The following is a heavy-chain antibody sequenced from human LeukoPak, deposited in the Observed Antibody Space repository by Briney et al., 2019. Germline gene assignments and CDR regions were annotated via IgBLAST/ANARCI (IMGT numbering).Heavy chain of an antibody. V-gene: IGHV3-20*04. CDR3: ARTRGSGYYLFAFDI. CDR1: GFTFDDYG. CDR2: INWNGGST. Sequence: GGSLRLSCAASGFTFDDYGMSWVRQAPGEGLEWVSGINWNGGSTGYADSVKGRFTISRDNAKNSLYLQMNSLRAEDTALYYCARTRGSGYYLFAFDIWGQGTMVTVSS. D-gene: IGHD3-3*01. J-gene: IGHJ3*02.